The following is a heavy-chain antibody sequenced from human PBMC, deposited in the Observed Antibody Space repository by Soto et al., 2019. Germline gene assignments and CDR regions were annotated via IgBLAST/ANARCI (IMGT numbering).Heavy chain of an antibody. D-gene: IGHD2-21*01. Sequence: QVQLRESGPGLVKASQTLSLTCTVSGGSISSGGYYWSWIRQHPGKGLEWIGYIYYSGSTYYNPSLRSRVTISVDTSENQFSLKLSSVTAADTAVYYCAASCVGCGGFNYYGMDVWGQGTTVTVSS. J-gene: IGHJ6*02. V-gene: IGHV4-31*03. CDR1: GGSISSGGYY. CDR2: IYYSGST. CDR3: AASCVGCGGFNYYGMDV.